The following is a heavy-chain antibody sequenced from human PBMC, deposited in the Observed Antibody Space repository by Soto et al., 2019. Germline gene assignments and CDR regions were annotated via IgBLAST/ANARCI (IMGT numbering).Heavy chain of an antibody. CDR1: GFTFSSYS. J-gene: IGHJ3*01. D-gene: IGHD4-17*01. V-gene: IGHV3-48*01. CDR3: ASLTVTQDAFDF. Sequence: EVQLVESGGGLVQPGGSLRLSCAAYGFTFSSYSMNWVRQAPGKGLEWVSYISSSSSTIYYADSVKGRFTISRDNAKNSLYLQMNSLRAEDTAVYYCASLTVTQDAFDFWGQGTMVTVSS. CDR2: ISSSSSTI.